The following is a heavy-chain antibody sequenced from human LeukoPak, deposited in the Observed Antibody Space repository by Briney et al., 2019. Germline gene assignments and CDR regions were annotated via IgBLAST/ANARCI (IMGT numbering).Heavy chain of an antibody. J-gene: IGHJ6*02. Sequence: ASVKVSCKSSGYTFIGYYIHWVRQAPGQGLEWMGWINPNSGGTNCAQKFQGRVTMTRDTSISTAYMERSSLTSDDTAVYYCAKRGNSGGAYLAMDVWGQGNTVTVSS. CDR1: GYTFIGYY. V-gene: IGHV1-2*02. D-gene: IGHD2-15*01. CDR3: AKRGNSGGAYLAMDV. CDR2: INPNSGGT.